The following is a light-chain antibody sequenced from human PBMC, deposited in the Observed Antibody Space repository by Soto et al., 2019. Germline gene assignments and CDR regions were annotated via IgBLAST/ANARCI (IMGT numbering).Light chain of an antibody. V-gene: IGKV1-5*01. CDR1: QSISSW. CDR3: QQYNSHSNT. J-gene: IGKJ4*01. Sequence: DTLQTSSPSASPASKRDRVTITCRVSQSISSWLAWYQQKPGKAPKLLIYDASSLESGVPSRFSGSGSGTEFTLTISSLQPDDFATYYCQQYNSHSNTFGGGTKVDIK. CDR2: DAS.